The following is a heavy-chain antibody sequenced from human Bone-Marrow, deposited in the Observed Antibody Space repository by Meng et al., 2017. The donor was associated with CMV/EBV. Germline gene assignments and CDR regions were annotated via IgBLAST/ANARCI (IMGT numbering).Heavy chain of an antibody. D-gene: IGHD3-9*01. CDR3: AKDLIRGLFDI. Sequence: GESLKISCAASGFTFSSYAMSWVRQAPGKGLEWVSAISGSGGSTYYADSVKGRFTISRDNSKNTLYLQMNSLRAEDTAVYYCAKDLIRGLFDIWGQGTMVTVSS. J-gene: IGHJ3*02. V-gene: IGHV3-23*01. CDR1: GFTFSSYA. CDR2: ISGSGGST.